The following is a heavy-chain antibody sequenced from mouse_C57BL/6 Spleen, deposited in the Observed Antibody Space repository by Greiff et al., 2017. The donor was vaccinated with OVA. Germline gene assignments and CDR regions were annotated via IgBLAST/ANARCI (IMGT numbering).Heavy chain of an antibody. CDR2: IWSGGST. CDR1: GFSLTSYG. D-gene: IGHD2-4*01. J-gene: IGHJ4*01. CDR3: ARIYYDYDVNAMDY. V-gene: IGHV2-2*01. Sequence: VKLQESGPGLVQPSQSLSITCTVSGFSLTSYGVHWVRQSPGKGLEWLGVIWSGGSTDYNAAFISRLSISKDNSKSQVFFKMNSLQADDTAIYYCARIYYDYDVNAMDYWGQGTSVTVSS.